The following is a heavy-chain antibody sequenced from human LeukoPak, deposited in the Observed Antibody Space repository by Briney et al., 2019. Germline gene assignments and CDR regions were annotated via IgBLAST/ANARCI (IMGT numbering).Heavy chain of an antibody. CDR3: AREGVAAAGTYYYYYMDV. V-gene: IGHV3-33*01. D-gene: IGHD6-13*01. CDR2: IWYDGSNK. J-gene: IGHJ6*03. CDR1: GFTFSSYG. Sequence: PGRSLRLSCAASGFTFSSYGMHWVRQAPGKGLEWVAVIWYDGSNKYYADSVKGRFTISRDNSKNTLYLQMNSLRAEDTAVYYCAREGVAAAGTYYYYYMDVWGKGTTVTVSS.